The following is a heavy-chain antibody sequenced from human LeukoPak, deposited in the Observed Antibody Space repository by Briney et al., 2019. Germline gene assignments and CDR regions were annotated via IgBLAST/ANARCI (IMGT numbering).Heavy chain of an antibody. J-gene: IGHJ3*01. CDR1: GFDFSAYA. CDR2: VSGSSYQK. D-gene: IGHD2-21*02. V-gene: IGHV3-23*01. CDR3: AKGGAGTTDAPHGDVVTTTLDGFDL. Sequence: GGSLRLSCAASGFDFSAYAMTWVRQAPGKGLEWVSTVSGSSYQKYYADSVKGRFTISRDNAKKTIFVQMHSLRAEDTAQYYCAKGGAGTTDAPHGDVVTTTLDGFDLWGQGAMVTVSS.